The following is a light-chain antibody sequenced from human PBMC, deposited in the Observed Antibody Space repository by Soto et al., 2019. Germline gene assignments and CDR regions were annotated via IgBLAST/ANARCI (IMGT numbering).Light chain of an antibody. CDR1: SSDVDGYNF. Sequence: QSVLTQPASVSGSPGQSITISCTGTSSDVDGYNFVSWYQHHPGKAPKLIIYDVSNRPSGASSRFSGFKSGNTASLTVSGLQAEDEADCYCTSYTTSFTYVFGTGTKVTVL. CDR3: TSYTTSFTYV. V-gene: IGLV2-14*03. J-gene: IGLJ1*01. CDR2: DVS.